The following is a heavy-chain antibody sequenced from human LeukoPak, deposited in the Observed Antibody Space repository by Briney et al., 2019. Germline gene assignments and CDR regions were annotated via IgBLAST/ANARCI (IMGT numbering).Heavy chain of an antibody. CDR3: ARGLIYYGSGSPRGGRTRFDY. CDR1: GGSFSGYY. Sequence: SETLSLTCAVYGGSFSGYYWSWIRQPPGKGLEWIGEINHSGSTNYNPSLKSRVTISVDTSKNQFSLKLSSVTAAVTAVYYCARGLIYYGSGSPRGGRTRFDYWGQGTLVTVSS. D-gene: IGHD3-10*01. J-gene: IGHJ4*02. CDR2: INHSGST. V-gene: IGHV4-34*01.